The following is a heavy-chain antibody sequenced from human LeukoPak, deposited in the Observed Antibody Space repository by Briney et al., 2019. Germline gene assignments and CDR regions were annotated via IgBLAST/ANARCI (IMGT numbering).Heavy chain of an antibody. CDR2: ISGSGGST. CDR3: AKDKVGATGEFDY. V-gene: IGHV3-23*01. J-gene: IGHJ4*02. CDR1: GFTFSSYA. Sequence: GGSLRLSCAASGFTFSSYAMSWVRQAPGKGRQWVSAISGSGGSTYYADSVKGRFTISRDNSKNTLYLQMNSLRAEDTAVYYCAKDKVGATGEFDYWGQGTLVTVSS. D-gene: IGHD1-26*01.